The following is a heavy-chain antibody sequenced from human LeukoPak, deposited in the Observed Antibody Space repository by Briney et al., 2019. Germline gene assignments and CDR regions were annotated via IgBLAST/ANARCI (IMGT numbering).Heavy chain of an antibody. Sequence: GGSLRLSCAASGFTFSSYGMHWVRQAPGKGLEWVAVIWYDGSNKYYADSVKGRFTISRDNPKNTLYLQMNSLRAEDTAVYYCARDLDLSSGWYYGYYYYYGMVGWGQGTTVTVSS. CDR1: GFTFSSYG. CDR2: IWYDGSNK. J-gene: IGHJ6*02. CDR3: ARDLDLSSGWYYGYYYYYGMVG. V-gene: IGHV3-33*01. D-gene: IGHD6-19*01.